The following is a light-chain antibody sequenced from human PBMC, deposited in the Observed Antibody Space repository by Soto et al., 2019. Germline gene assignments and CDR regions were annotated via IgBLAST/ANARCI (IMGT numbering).Light chain of an antibody. V-gene: IGKV1-27*01. Sequence: DIQMTQSPSSLSASVGDRVTITCRASQDINNYLAWYQQKPGKVPKLLIYAASTLQSGVPSRFSGSGSGTDFTLTISSLQPGDVATYHCQKYNNGPETFGPGTRVDIK. CDR3: QKYNNGPET. CDR1: QDINNY. J-gene: IGKJ3*01. CDR2: AAS.